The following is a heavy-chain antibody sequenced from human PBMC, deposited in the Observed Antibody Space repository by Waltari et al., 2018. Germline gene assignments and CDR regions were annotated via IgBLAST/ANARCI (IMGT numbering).Heavy chain of an antibody. V-gene: IGHV3-7*01. CDR1: GSTCSSHW. CDR2: IKQDGSWK. CDR3: ARGGSYLRYYYYYMDV. J-gene: IGHJ6*03. D-gene: IGHD1-26*01. Sequence: EVQLAESGGGLVQPAGSLRLSCAPSGSTCSSHWRSWVRQAPGKGLEWVANIKQDGSWKYYVDSVKGRFTISRDNAKNSLYLQMNSLRAEDTAVYYCARGGSYLRYYYYYMDVWGKGTTVTVSS.